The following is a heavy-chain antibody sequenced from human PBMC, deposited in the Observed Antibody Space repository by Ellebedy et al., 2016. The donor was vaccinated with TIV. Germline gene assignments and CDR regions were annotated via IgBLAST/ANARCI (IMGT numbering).Heavy chain of an antibody. D-gene: IGHD4-17*01. CDR1: GDSLNSVSW. CDR3: ARRVGDYVHGLFYFDY. V-gene: IGHV4-4*02. Sequence: MPGGSLRLSCAVSGDSLNSVSWWNWVRLAPGKGLEWVGEVYHSGVTNRNPSLESRITMSVDRSKNQFSLKLTSVTAADTAVYYCARRVGDYVHGLFYFDYWGQGALVTVSS. CDR2: VYHSGVT. J-gene: IGHJ4*02.